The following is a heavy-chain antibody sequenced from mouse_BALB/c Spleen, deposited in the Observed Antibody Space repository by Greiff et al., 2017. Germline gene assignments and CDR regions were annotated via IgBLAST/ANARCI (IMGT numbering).Heavy chain of an antibody. D-gene: IGHD1-1*01. V-gene: IGHV5-12-2*01. Sequence: EVQRVESGGGLVQPGGSLKLSCAASGFTFSSYTMSWVRQTPEKRLEWVAYISNGGGSTYYPDTVKGRFTISRDNAMNSLYLQMCGLKSEDTAMYYCARPCYYDSSLYAIDYWGQGTSVTVSS. CDR1: GFTFSSYT. CDR3: ARPCYYDSSLYAIDY. CDR2: ISNGGGST. J-gene: IGHJ4*01.